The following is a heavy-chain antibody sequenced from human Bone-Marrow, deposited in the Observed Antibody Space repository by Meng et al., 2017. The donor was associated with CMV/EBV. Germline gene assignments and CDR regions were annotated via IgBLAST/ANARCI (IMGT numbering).Heavy chain of an antibody. Sequence: ESLSLSCTVSGGSISSYYWGWIRQPPGKGLEWIGNIYYSGSTYYNPSLKSRVTISVDTSKNQFSLKLSSVTAADTAVYYCADGRNQLFRDWGQGTLVTVSS. J-gene: IGHJ4*02. CDR2: IYYSGST. CDR1: GGSISSYY. V-gene: IGHV4-39*01. CDR3: ADGRNQLFRD. D-gene: IGHD1-14*01.